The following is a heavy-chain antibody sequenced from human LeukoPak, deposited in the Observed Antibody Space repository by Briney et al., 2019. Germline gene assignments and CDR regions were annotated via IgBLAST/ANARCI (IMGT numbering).Heavy chain of an antibody. Sequence: GGSLRLSCAVSGFTFDDYAMHWVRQVPGKGLEWVSGINWNSDSIGCADSVKGRFTTSRDNAKSSLYLQMNSLRAEDTAFYYCAINGGGDSGYGNFDYWGQGTLVTVSS. CDR2: INWNSDSI. J-gene: IGHJ4*02. V-gene: IGHV3-9*01. D-gene: IGHD5-12*01. CDR1: GFTFDDYA. CDR3: AINGGGDSGYGNFDY.